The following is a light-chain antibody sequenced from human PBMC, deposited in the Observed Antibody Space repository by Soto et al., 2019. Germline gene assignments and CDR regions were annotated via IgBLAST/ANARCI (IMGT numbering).Light chain of an antibody. V-gene: IGLV2-23*02. CDR1: SSDVGRYNT. CDR2: EVS. Sequence: QSVLTQPASVSGSPGQSITISCTGTSSDVGRYNTVSWFQQHPGKAPTLMIYEVSKRPSGVSNRFSGSKSGNTASLTISGLQADDEADYYCCPYAGRSSLLYVFGLGTKVTVL. J-gene: IGLJ1*01. CDR3: CPYAGRSSLLYV.